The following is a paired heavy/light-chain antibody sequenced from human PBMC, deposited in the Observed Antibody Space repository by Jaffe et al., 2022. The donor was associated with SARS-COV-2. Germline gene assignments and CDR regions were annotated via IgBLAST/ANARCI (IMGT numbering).Heavy chain of an antibody. CDR1: GFTFSSYA. CDR3: AKDSRFLPDY. J-gene: IGHJ4*02. CDR2: ISGSGGST. Sequence: EVQLLESGGGLVQPGGSLRLSCAASGFTFSSYAMSWVRQAPGKGLEWVSAISGSGGSTYYADSVKGRFTISRDNSKNTLYLQMNSLRAEDTAVYYCAKDSRFLPDYWGQGTLVTVSS. V-gene: IGHV3-23*01.
Light chain of an antibody. V-gene: IGLV5-52*01. Sequence: QPVLTQPSSHSASSGASVRLTCMLSSGFSVGDFWIRWYQQKPGNPPRYLLYYHSDSNKGQGSGVPSRFSGSNDASANAGILRISGLQPEDEADYYCGTWHSNSKEVVFGGGTKLTVL. CDR3: GTWHSNSKEVV. CDR1: SGFSVGDFW. CDR2: YHSDSNK. J-gene: IGLJ2*01.